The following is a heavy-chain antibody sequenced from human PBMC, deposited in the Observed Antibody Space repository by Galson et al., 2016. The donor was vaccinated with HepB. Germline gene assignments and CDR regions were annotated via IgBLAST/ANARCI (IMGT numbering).Heavy chain of an antibody. V-gene: IGHV4-61*01. CDR1: GGSVNTVSYY. J-gene: IGHJ4*02. D-gene: IGHD2-15*01. CDR2: IFYGGNT. Sequence: ETLSLTCTVSGGSVNTVSYYWTWIRQPPGKRLEWIGYIFYGGNTNYNPSLKSRVTISVDTSKNQFSLNLRSVTAADTAVYHCARGLVVGATPGPFDSWGQGTLVSVSS. CDR3: ARGLVVGATPGPFDS.